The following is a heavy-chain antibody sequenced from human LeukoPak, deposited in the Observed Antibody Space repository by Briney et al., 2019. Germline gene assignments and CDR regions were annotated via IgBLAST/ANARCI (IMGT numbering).Heavy chain of an antibody. CDR2: INPNSGGT. CDR1: GYTFTGYY. V-gene: IGHV1-2*06. Sequence: EASVKVSCKASGYTFTGYYMHWVRQAPGQGLEWMGRINPNSGGTNYAQEFQGRVTMTRDTSISTAYMELSRLRSDDTAVYYCARGPVFLDYGDSWGQGTLVTVSS. J-gene: IGHJ4*02. D-gene: IGHD2/OR15-2a*01. CDR3: ARGPVFLDYGDS.